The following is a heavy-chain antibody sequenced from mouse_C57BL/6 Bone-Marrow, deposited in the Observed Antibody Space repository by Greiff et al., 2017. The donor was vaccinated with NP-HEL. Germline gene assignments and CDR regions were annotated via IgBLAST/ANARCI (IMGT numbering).Heavy chain of an antibody. J-gene: IGHJ4*01. V-gene: IGHV1-82*01. CDR3: ARRGYQLRGYAMDY. D-gene: IGHD1-1*01. CDR2: IYPGDGDT. CDR1: GYAFSSSW. Sequence: QVQLQQSGPELVKPGASVKISCKASGYAFSSSWMHWVKQRPGQGLEWIGRIYPGDGDTNYNGKFKGKATLTADKSSSTAYMQLSSLTSEDSAVYVYARRGYQLRGYAMDYWGQGTSVTVSS.